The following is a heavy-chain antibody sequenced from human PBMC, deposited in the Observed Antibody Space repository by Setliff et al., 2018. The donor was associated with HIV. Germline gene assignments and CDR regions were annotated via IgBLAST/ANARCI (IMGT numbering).Heavy chain of an antibody. Sequence: SETLSLTCGVSGYSMSSGYYWGWIRQPPGKELEWIGNVYHTGSTYYNPSLKSRVTISVDTSKNQFSLKLSSVIAADTAVYYCARHAAGPDGPFDYWGQGTLVTVSS. CDR1: GYSMSSGYY. CDR2: VYHTGST. V-gene: IGHV4-38-2*01. J-gene: IGHJ4*02. D-gene: IGHD2-2*01. CDR3: ARHAAGPDGPFDY.